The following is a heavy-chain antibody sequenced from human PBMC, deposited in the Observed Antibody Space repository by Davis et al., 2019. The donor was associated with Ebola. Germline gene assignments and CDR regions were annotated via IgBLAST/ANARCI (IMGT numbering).Heavy chain of an antibody. V-gene: IGHV3-7*03. CDR2: IKQDGSEK. J-gene: IGHJ4*02. CDR3: AKRTDSRSFEF. D-gene: IGHD1-14*01. CDR1: GFTFSSYW. Sequence: GESLKISCAASGFTFSSYWMSWVRQAPGKGLEWVANIKQDGSEKYYVDSVKGRFTISRDNAKNSLYLQMSSLRAEDTAMYYCAKRTDSRSFEFWGQGTLVTVSS.